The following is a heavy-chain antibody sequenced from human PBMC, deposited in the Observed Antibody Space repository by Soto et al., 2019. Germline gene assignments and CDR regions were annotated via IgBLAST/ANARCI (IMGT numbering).Heavy chain of an antibody. CDR2: ISAYNGNT. V-gene: IGHV1-18*01. J-gene: IGHJ4*02. Sequence: ASVKVSCKASGYTFTSYGISWVRQAPGQGLEWMGWISAYNGNTNYAQKLQGRVTMTTDTSTSTAYMELRSLRSDDTAVYYCARDDDKAIRGVMSFDYWGQGTLVTVSS. CDR3: ARDDDKAIRGVMSFDY. D-gene: IGHD3-10*01. CDR1: GYTFTSYG.